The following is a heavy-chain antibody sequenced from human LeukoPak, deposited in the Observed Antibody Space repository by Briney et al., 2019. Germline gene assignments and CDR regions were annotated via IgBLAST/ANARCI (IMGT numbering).Heavy chain of an antibody. Sequence: SETLSLTCTVSGGSISSYYWSWIRQPPGKGLEWIGYIYYSGSTNYNPSLKSRVTISVDTSKNQFSLKLSSVTAADTAVYYCARGFGTVVIYLDYWGQGTLVTVSS. CDR3: ARGFGTVVIYLDY. D-gene: IGHD3-22*01. CDR2: IYYSGST. V-gene: IGHV4-59*01. J-gene: IGHJ4*02. CDR1: GGSISSYY.